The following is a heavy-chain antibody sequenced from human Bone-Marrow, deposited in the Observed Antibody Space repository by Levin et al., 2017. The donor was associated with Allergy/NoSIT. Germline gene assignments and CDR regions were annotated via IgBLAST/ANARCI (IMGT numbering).Heavy chain of an antibody. J-gene: IGHJ5*02. CDR2: IYHSGST. V-gene: IGHV4-4*02. CDR3: AREAGTYSSGGNWFDP. Sequence: SSETLSLTCAVSGGSISSSNWWSWVRQPPGKGLEWIGEIYHSGSTNYNPSLKSRVTISVDKSKNQFSLKLSSVTAADTAVYYCAREAGTYSSGGNWFDPWGQGTLVTVSS. D-gene: IGHD6-19*01. CDR1: GGSISSSNW.